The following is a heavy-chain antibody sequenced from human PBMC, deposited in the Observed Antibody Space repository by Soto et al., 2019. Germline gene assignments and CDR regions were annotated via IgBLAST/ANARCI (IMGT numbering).Heavy chain of an antibody. CDR3: ARGRGTYYADS. D-gene: IGHD1-26*01. J-gene: IGHJ4*02. CDR2: IDTDGSTGGT. V-gene: IGHV3-74*03. CDR1: GFTFSGHW. Sequence: LRLSCEASGFTFSGHWMHWVRRAPGKGLVWVSHIDTDGSTGGTSYADSVKGRFTVSRDDSNDRLYLQMNDLRVEDTAVYYCARGRGTYYADSWGQGTLVTVSS.